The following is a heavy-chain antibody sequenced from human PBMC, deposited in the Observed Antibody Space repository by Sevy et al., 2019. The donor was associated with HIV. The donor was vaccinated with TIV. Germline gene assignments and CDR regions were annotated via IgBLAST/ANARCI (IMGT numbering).Heavy chain of an antibody. CDR1: GFTFSSYG. CDR3: AKDQVRKVLYYYGMDV. V-gene: IGHV3-30*18. CDR2: IAYDGSNK. Sequence: GGSLRLSCAASGFTFSSYGMHWVRQAPGKGLEWVAVIAYDGSNKYYADSVKGRFTISRDNSKNTLYLQMNSLRAEDTVGDYCAKDQVRKVLYYYGMDVWGQGTTVTVSS. J-gene: IGHJ6*02. D-gene: IGHD3-3*01.